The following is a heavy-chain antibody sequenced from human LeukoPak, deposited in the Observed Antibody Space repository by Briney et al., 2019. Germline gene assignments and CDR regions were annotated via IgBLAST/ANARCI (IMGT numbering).Heavy chain of an antibody. D-gene: IGHD5-24*01. V-gene: IGHV4-34*01. CDR1: GGSFSRYY. CDR3: ARGATISETGYFDF. Sequence: SETLSLTCAVYGGSFSRYYWSWIRQSQGKGLEWIAEIDHRGDTNYNPSVKSRVTISVDTSKNQFSLKVRSLSAADTAVCYCARGATISETGYFDFWGQGTLVTVSS. J-gene: IGHJ4*03. CDR2: IDHRGDT.